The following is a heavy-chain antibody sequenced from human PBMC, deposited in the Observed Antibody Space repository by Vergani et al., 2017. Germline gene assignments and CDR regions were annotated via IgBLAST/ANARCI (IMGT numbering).Heavy chain of an antibody. J-gene: IGHJ4*02. CDR2: LTGGGGST. CDR3: ARDLFYYDSSGYYSGFFDY. CDR1: GFTFSTYA. D-gene: IGHD3-22*01. Sequence: EVQLLESGGSLKQPGGSVRLSCAASGFTFSTYAMHWVRQAPGKGLEWVSALTGGGGSTYYADSFKGRFIISRDNSRDTLYLQMNSLRPEDTATYYCARDLFYYDSSGYYSGFFDYWGQGTLVTVSS. V-gene: IGHV3-23*01.